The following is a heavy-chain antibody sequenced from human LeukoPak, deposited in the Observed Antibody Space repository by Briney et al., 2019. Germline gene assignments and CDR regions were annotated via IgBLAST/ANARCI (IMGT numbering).Heavy chain of an antibody. CDR3: ARDTDDLDI. CDR1: GYAFINYG. CDR2: ISTNNGNT. V-gene: IGHV1-18*01. J-gene: IGHJ3*02. Sequence: ASVKVSCKASGYAFINYGIHWVRQAPGQGPEWMGWISTNNGNTNYAQNLQGRLTLTTDTSTTTAYMDLRSLRSDDTAVYYCARDTDDLDIWGQGTMVTVSS.